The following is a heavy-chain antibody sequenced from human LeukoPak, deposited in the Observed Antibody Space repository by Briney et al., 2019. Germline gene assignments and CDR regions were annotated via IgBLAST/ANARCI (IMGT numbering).Heavy chain of an antibody. CDR1: GFAFNNAW. V-gene: IGHV3-15*01. Sequence: NSGGSLRLSCAASGFAFNNAWMTWVRQAPGKGLEWVGRIRGKTDGETTDYAAPVQGRFTISRDDSKDTPYLQMNSLKTEDTAVYYCILAAAGPAYWGQGTLVTVSS. J-gene: IGHJ4*02. D-gene: IGHD6-13*01. CDR3: ILAAAGPAY. CDR2: IRGKTDGETT.